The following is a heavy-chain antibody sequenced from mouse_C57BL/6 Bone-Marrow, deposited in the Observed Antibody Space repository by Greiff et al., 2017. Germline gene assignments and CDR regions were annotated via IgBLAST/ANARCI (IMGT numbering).Heavy chain of an antibody. CDR1: GYTFTSYW. CDR3: ARNGYDVSFAY. CDR2: IHPNSGST. V-gene: IGHV1-64*01. Sequence: QVQLQQSGAELVKPGASVKLSCKASGYTFTSYWMHWVKQRPGQGLEWIGMIHPNSGSTNYNEKFKSKATLTVDKSSSTAYMQLSSLTSEDSAVYYCARNGYDVSFAYWGQGTLVTVSA. J-gene: IGHJ3*01. D-gene: IGHD2-2*01.